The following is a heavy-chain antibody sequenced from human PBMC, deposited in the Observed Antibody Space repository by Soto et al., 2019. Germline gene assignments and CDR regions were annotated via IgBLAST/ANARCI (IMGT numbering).Heavy chain of an antibody. CDR1: GFTFSNHD. D-gene: IGHD3-22*01. J-gene: IGHJ4*02. CDR2: MNPGNGNT. V-gene: IGHV1-3*01. CDR3: AILGTYYFDNSDNYFDF. Sequence: ASVKVSCKGSGFTFSNHDINWVRQAPGQGLEWMGWMNPGNGNTNFSQKFQGRVTITRDTSASTAYMELPGLRSEDTAVYYCAILGTYYFDNSDNYFDFWGQGTLVTVSS.